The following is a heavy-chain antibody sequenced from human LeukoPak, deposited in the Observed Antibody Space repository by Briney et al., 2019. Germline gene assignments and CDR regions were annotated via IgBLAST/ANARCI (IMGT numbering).Heavy chain of an antibody. CDR3: ARGPGYGYGSGSYADY. J-gene: IGHJ4*02. Sequence: SETLSRTSTVSGVSSSSYYWSWLPHAPGNGLVGMVNPYYGGSTNYNPSLKSRVTISVDTSKNQCSLKLGSVTAADKAVYYCARGPGYGYGSGSYADYWGQGTLVTVSS. V-gene: IGHV4-59*01. CDR2: PYYGGST. CDR1: GVSSSSYY. D-gene: IGHD3-10*01.